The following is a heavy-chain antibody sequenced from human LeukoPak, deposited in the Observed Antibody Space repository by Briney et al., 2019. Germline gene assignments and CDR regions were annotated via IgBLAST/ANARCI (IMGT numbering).Heavy chain of an antibody. CDR3: ARGVTQ. V-gene: IGHV4-59*01. CDR1: GGSIDDYY. D-gene: IGHD2-21*02. Sequence: SSETLSLTCTVSGGSIDDYYWSWLRQPPGKGLEWIGYIYYTGSTSYNPSLQSRLTISIDTSKTQFSLRLTSVTAADTAVYFCARGVTQWGQGTLVTVSS. J-gene: IGHJ4*02. CDR2: IYYTGST.